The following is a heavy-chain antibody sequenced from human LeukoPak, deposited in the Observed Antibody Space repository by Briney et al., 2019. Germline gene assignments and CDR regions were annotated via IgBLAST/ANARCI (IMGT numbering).Heavy chain of an antibody. CDR3: ARVRYSSSFEYFQH. V-gene: IGHV4-59*08. Sequence: SETLSLTCTVSGGSISSYYWSWIRQPPGKGLEWIGYIYYSGSTNYNPSLKSRVTISLDTSKNQFSLKVSSVTAADTAVYYCARVRYSSSFEYFQHWGQGTLVTVSS. CDR2: IYYSGST. D-gene: IGHD6-6*01. CDR1: GGSISSYY. J-gene: IGHJ1*01.